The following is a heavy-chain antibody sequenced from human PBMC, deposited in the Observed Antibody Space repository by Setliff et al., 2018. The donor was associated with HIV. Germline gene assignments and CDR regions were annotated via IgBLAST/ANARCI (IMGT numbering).Heavy chain of an antibody. V-gene: IGHV4-61*01. D-gene: IGHD2-15*01. CDR1: GGSVGSGSYY. CDR3: ARDRIEVVVDGPHDVFDV. J-gene: IGHJ3*01. Sequence: TLSLTCTVSGGSVGSGSYYWSWIRQSPGKGLEWIGYIYYSGSTTYNPTLKSRVTMSIDTSKNQFSLKVRSVSAADTAVYYCARDRIEVVVDGPHDVFDVWGRGTTVTVSS. CDR2: IYYSGST.